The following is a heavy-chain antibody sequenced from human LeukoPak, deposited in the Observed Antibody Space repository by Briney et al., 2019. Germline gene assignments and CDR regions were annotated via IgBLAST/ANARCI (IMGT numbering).Heavy chain of an antibody. CDR3: ARDGDLAPAVPFDY. D-gene: IGHD6-25*01. CDR1: GFTFSSYE. CDR2: INSPGTTV. J-gene: IGHJ4*02. V-gene: IGHV3-48*03. Sequence: GGSLRLSCAAPGFTFSSYEMNWVRQAPGKGLEWVSYINSPGTTVYYADSVKGRFTISRDNAKNSLYLQMNSLRADDTAIYYCARDGDLAPAVPFDYWGQGTLVTVSS.